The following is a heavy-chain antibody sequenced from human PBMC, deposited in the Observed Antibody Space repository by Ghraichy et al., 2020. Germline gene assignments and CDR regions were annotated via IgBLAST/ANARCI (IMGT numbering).Heavy chain of an antibody. Sequence: SETLSLTCAVYGGSFTGYYWGWLRQPPGEGLEWIGDISHSRRTDYNPALASRVTISLDTSKTHFFLNPTSVTAADTAVYYCARRGFYGSGSFSPLGYWGQGNLVTVSS. D-gene: IGHD3-10*01. CDR3: ARRGFYGSGSFSPLGY. CDR2: ISHSRRT. V-gene: IGHV4-34*01. CDR1: GGSFTGYY. J-gene: IGHJ4*02.